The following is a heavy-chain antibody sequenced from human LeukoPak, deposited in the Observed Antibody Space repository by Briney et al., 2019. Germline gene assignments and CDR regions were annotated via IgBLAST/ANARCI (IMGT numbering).Heavy chain of an antibody. Sequence: VASLRRSVAATKFTFSSYSMNCILKATWKLLQLVTTIRNSRRYTYYADSVKGRFTISTDNAKNSLYLQLNSLSPADTAVYFCARDGESSSLLGYFDPWGQGTLVIVSS. CDR2: IRNSRRYT. CDR3: ARDGESSSLLGYFDP. V-gene: IGHV3-21*01. D-gene: IGHD6-13*01. J-gene: IGHJ5*02. CDR1: KFTFSSYS.